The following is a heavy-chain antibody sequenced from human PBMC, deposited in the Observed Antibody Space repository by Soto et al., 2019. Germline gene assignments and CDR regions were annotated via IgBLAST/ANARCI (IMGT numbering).Heavy chain of an antibody. J-gene: IGHJ5*02. D-gene: IGHD4-17*01. CDR1: GGSFSGYY. CDR3: AREHGAYAGDNWFDP. Sequence: QVQLQQWGAGLLKPSETLSLTCAVYGGSFSGYYWSWIRQPPGKGLEWIGEINHSGSTNYNPSLKSRVTISVDTSKNQFSLTLSSVTAADTAVYYCAREHGAYAGDNWFDPWGKGTLVTVSS. CDR2: INHSGST. V-gene: IGHV4-34*01.